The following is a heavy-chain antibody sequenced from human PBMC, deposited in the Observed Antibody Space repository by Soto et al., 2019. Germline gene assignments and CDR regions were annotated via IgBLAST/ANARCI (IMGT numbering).Heavy chain of an antibody. Sequence: EVPLLESGGGLVQPGGSLRLSCAASGFTFSSYAMSWVRQAPGKGLEWVSGISGSGGSAYYADSVKGRFTISRDNSXXTLYLQMSSLRVDDTAVYYCAKAEDDYGDQDHFDFWGQGTLVTVSS. CDR1: GFTFSSYA. CDR3: AKAEDDYGDQDHFDF. D-gene: IGHD4-17*01. J-gene: IGHJ4*02. CDR2: ISGSGGSA. V-gene: IGHV3-23*01.